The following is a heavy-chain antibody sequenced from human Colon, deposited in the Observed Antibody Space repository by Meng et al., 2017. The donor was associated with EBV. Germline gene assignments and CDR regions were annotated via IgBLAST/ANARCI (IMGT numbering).Heavy chain of an antibody. V-gene: IGHV4-30-4*01. CDR3: ASFDHIPRRNYFDY. Sequence: QAHQREVGPGLVEPSHTLSLTCSVSGGSMSSGYYYGRWTRQPPGEGLEWIGYIHHSGSAYYNPSLKSRVSISVDTSKSQFSLNLNSMTAADTAVYYCASFDHIPRRNYFDYWGQGTLVTVSS. J-gene: IGHJ4*02. CDR2: IHHSGSA. D-gene: IGHD2-21*01. CDR1: GGSMSSGYYY.